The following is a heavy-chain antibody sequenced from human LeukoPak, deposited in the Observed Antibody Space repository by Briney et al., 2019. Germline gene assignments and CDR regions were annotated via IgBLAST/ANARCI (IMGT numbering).Heavy chain of an antibody. CDR1: GPYIQDYA. J-gene: IGHJ4*02. CDR3: IKETSAGGLDY. D-gene: IGHD4-23*01. Sequence: GKSLRLSCKASGPYIQDYAMHWVRQAPGKGLEWVSGIFGNRKRVDYAGSVKGRFTVSRDNAKNSLYLQMNNLRLEDTALYYCIKETSAGGLDYWGQGTLVTVSS. CDR2: IFGNRKRV. V-gene: IGHV3-9*01.